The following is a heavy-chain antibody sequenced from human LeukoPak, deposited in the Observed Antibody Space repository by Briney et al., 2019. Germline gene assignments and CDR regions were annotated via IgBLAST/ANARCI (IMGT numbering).Heavy chain of an antibody. Sequence: PGGSLRLSCAASGFTFSSYGMHWVRQAPGKGLEWVAFIRYDGSNKYYADSVKGRFTISRDNSKNTLYLQMNSLRAEDTAVYYCARDSSVAATPYYYYYMDVWGKGTTVTVSS. CDR3: ARDSSVAATPYYYYYMDV. J-gene: IGHJ6*03. V-gene: IGHV3-30*02. CDR2: IRYDGSNK. CDR1: GFTFSSYG. D-gene: IGHD2-15*01.